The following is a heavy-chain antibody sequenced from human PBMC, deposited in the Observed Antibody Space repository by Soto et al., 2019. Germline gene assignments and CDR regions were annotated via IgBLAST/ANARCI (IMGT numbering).Heavy chain of an antibody. CDR3: ARDRDDYGSGNYYNRIDF. CDR2: IIPLFGTP. V-gene: IGHV1-69*01. CDR1: GGIFSTYA. Sequence: QVQLVQSGAEVKKPGSSVKVSCKASGGIFSTYAISWLRQAPGQGLEWMGGIIPLFGTPNYAQRFQGRVTIAAVESTRTAYMELSRLRSENTAVYYCARDRDDYGSGNYYNRIDFWGQGTLVTVSS. D-gene: IGHD3-10*01. J-gene: IGHJ4*02.